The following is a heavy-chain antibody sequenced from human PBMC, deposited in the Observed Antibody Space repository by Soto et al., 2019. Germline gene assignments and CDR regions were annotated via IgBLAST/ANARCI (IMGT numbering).Heavy chain of an antibody. CDR2: IIPIFGTA. V-gene: IGHV1-69*13. D-gene: IGHD3-22*01. Sequence: SVKVSCKASGGTFSSYAISWVRQATGQGLEWMGGIIPIFGTANYAQKFQGRDTITADESKSTAYMELSSLRTEDTAVYYCARDLRVLYYYDSSGPLDAFDIWGQGTMVTVSS. CDR3: ARDLRVLYYYDSSGPLDAFDI. J-gene: IGHJ3*02. CDR1: GGTFSSYA.